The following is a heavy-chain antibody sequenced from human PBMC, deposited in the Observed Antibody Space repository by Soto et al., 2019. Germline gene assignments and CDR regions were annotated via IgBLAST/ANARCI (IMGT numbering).Heavy chain of an antibody. CDR2: IYSGGST. CDR3: ASSIAVADGGAFDI. Sequence: EVQLVESGGGLIQPGGSLRLSCAASGFTVSSNYMSWVRQAPGKGLEWVSVIYSGGSTYYADSVKGRFTISRDNSKNTLYLQMNSLRAEDTAVYYCASSIAVADGGAFDIWGQGTMVTVSS. D-gene: IGHD6-19*01. J-gene: IGHJ3*02. CDR1: GFTVSSNY. V-gene: IGHV3-53*01.